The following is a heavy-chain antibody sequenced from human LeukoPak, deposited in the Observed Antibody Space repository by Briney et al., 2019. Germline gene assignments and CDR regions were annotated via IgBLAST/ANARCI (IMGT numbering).Heavy chain of an antibody. D-gene: IGHD4-17*01. V-gene: IGHV4-30-2*01. CDR3: ARETHYGDYVDYFDY. Sequence: SETLSLTCAVSGGSISSGGYSWSWLRQPPGKGLEWIGYIYHSGSTYYNPSLKSRVTISVDRSKNQFSLKLSSATAADTAVYYCARETHYGDYVDYFDYWGQGTLVTVSS. J-gene: IGHJ4*02. CDR1: GGSISSGGYS. CDR2: IYHSGST.